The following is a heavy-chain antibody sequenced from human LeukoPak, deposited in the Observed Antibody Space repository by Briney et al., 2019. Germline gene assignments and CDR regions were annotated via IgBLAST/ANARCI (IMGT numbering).Heavy chain of an antibody. CDR3: ASPFWAAAGNDAFDI. Sequence: PSETLSLTCTVSGGSISSGGYYWSWIRQHPGKGLEWIGYIYYSGSTYYNPSLKSRVTISVDTSKNQFSLKLSSVTAADTAVYYCASPFWAAAGNDAFDIWGQGTMVTVSS. CDR2: IYYSGST. CDR1: GGSISSGGYY. J-gene: IGHJ3*02. V-gene: IGHV4-31*03. D-gene: IGHD6-13*01.